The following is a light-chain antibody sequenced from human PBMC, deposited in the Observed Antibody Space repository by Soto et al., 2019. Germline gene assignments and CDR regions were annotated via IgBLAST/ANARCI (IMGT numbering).Light chain of an antibody. CDR1: QSGSSN. V-gene: IGKV3-15*01. CDR3: QQYNDWPLT. Sequence: EIVMTQYPATLSVSPGERATLSCRASQSGSSNLAWYQQKPGQVPRLLIYDASTRATGVPARFSGSGSGTEFTLTISSLLSEDFAVYYCQQYNDWPLTFGGGTKVEIK. CDR2: DAS. J-gene: IGKJ4*01.